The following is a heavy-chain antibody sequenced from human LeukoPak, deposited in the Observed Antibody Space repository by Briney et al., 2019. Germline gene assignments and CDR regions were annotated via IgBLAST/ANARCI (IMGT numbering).Heavy chain of an antibody. CDR1: GGSISSYY. Sequence: KPSETLSLTCTVSGGSISSYYWSWIRQPPGKGLEWIGYIYYSGSTNYNPSLKSRVTISVDTSKNQFSLKLSSVTAADTAVNYCARVSLRAFDIWGQGTMVTVSS. J-gene: IGHJ3*02. V-gene: IGHV4-59*01. CDR3: ARVSLRAFDI. CDR2: IYYSGST.